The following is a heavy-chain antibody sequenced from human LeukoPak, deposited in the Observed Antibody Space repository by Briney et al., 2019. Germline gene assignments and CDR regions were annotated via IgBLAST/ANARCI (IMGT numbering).Heavy chain of an antibody. CDR1: GGSFSGYY. V-gene: IGHV4-34*01. Sequence: SETLSLTCAVYGGSFSGYYWSWIRQPPGKGLEWIGEINHSGSTNYNPSLKSRVTISVDTSKNQFSLKLSSVTAADTAVYYCARGFVRYSSPYYYYYYGMDVWGQGTTVTVSS. CDR2: INHSGST. CDR3: ARGFVRYSSPYYYYYYGMDV. J-gene: IGHJ6*02. D-gene: IGHD6-19*01.